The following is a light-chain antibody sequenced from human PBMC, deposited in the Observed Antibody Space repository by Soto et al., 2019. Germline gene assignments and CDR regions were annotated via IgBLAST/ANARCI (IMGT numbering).Light chain of an antibody. CDR3: GTWDSSLDGAV. V-gene: IGLV1-51*01. CDR1: SSNIGSNY. Sequence: QSVLTQPPSVSAAPGQKVNISCSGSSSNIGSNYVSWYQQLPGTAPKLLVYDTDKRLSGIPDRFSGSKSGTSATLGITGLQTGDEADYYCGTWDSSLDGAVFGGGTKLTVL. CDR2: DTD. J-gene: IGLJ2*01.